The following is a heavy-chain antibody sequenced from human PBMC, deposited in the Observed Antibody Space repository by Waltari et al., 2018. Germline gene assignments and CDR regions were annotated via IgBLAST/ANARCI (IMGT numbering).Heavy chain of an antibody. CDR2: IYWNDDK. D-gene: IGHD5-12*01. CDR3: AHAEPPIVDIVATITGFDY. J-gene: IGHJ4*02. V-gene: IGHV2-5*01. CDR1: GFSLSTSGVG. Sequence: QITLKESGPTLVKPTQTLTLTCTFSGFSLSTSGVGVGWIRQPPGKALEWLALIYWNDDKRYSPSLKSRLTITKDTSKNQVVLTMTNMDPVDTATYYCAHAEPPIVDIVATITGFDYWGQGTLVTVSS.